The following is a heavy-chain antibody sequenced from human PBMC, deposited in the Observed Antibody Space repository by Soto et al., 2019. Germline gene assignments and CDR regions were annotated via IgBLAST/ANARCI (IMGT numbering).Heavy chain of an antibody. CDR1: GGSVSSGSYY. D-gene: IGHD5-18*01. CDR3: AREDTAMAAHAFDI. V-gene: IGHV4-61*01. Sequence: QVQLQESGPGLVKPSETLSLTCTVSGGSVSSGSYYWSWIRQPPGKGLEWIGYIYYSGSTNYNPSLKRRATISVDTSKNQFSLKLSSVTAADTAVYYCAREDTAMAAHAFDIWGQGTMVTVSS. J-gene: IGHJ3*02. CDR2: IYYSGST.